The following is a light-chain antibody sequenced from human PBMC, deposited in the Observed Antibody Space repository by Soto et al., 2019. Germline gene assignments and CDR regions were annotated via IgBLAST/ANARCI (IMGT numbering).Light chain of an antibody. CDR1: QSVSSSY. Sequence: EIVLTQSPATLSLSPGERATLSCRASQSVSSSYLAWYQQKPGQAPRLLIYDASNRATGIPARFSGSGSGTDFTLTISSLEPEDFAVYYCQQRSNWTFGQGTKVDI. CDR3: QQRSNWT. J-gene: IGKJ1*01. CDR2: DAS. V-gene: IGKV3-11*01.